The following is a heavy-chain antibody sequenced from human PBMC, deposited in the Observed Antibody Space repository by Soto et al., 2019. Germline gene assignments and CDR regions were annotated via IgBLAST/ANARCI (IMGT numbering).Heavy chain of an antibody. CDR2: IRSKANSYAT. CDR1: GFTFSGSA. CDR3: TTLRSYYYGSGSPLYYYYGMDV. Sequence: EVQLVESGGGLVQPGGSLKLSCAASGFTFSGSAMHWVRQASGKGLEWVGRIRSKANSYATAYAASVKGRFTISRDDSKNTSYLQMNSLKTEDTAVYYCTTLRSYYYGSGSPLYYYYGMDVWGQGTTVTVSS. V-gene: IGHV3-73*02. D-gene: IGHD3-10*01. J-gene: IGHJ6*02.